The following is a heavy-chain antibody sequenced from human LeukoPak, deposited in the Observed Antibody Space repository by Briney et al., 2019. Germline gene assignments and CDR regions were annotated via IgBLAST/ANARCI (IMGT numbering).Heavy chain of an antibody. Sequence: MTSETLSLTCTVSGGSISSTSYYWGWIRQPPGKGLECIGSIYYSGSTYYNPSLKSRVTISVDTSKNQFSLKLRSVTAADAAVYYCARIFYSSNIDYWGQGILVTVSS. CDR3: ARIFYSSNIDY. CDR2: IYYSGST. CDR1: GGSISSTSYY. J-gene: IGHJ4*02. D-gene: IGHD6-19*01. V-gene: IGHV4-39*07.